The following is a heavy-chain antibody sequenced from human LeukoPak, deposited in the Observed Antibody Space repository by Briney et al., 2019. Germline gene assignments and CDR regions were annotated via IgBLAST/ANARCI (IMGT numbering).Heavy chain of an antibody. CDR1: GFSFSNYW. CDR3: ARDQWLAYYYHGMDV. Sequence: GGSLRLSCAASGFSFSNYWMSWVRLAPGKGLEWVANIKQDGSDRYFVDSVKGRFTISRDNAENSLYLQMNSLRAEDTAIYYCARDQWLAYYYHGMDVWGQGTTVTVSS. CDR2: IKQDGSDR. V-gene: IGHV3-7*01. D-gene: IGHD6-19*01. J-gene: IGHJ6*02.